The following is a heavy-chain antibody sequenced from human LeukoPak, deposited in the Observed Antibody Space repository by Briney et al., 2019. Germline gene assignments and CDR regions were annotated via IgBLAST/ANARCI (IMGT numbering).Heavy chain of an antibody. Sequence: PGGSLRLSCAASGFTFSSYSMNWVRQAPGKGLEWVSYISGSSSTIDYADSVKGRFTISRDNAKNSLYLQMNSLRAEDTAIYYCARDGGYDTSGYALAPDYWGQGTLVTVSS. D-gene: IGHD3-22*01. V-gene: IGHV3-48*04. CDR2: ISGSSSTI. CDR3: ARDGGYDTSGYALAPDY. J-gene: IGHJ4*02. CDR1: GFTFSSYS.